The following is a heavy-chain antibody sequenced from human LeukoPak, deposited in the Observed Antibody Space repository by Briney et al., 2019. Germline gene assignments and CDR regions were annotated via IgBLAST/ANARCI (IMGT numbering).Heavy chain of an antibody. CDR1: GFTFSSYG. V-gene: IGHV3-30*18. CDR2: KSYDGSNK. J-gene: IGHJ4*02. D-gene: IGHD3-16*02. CDR3: AKDSHVWGSYRYRDFDY. Sequence: GGSLRLSCAASGFTFSSYGMHWVRQAPGKGLEWVAVKSYDGSNKYYADSVKGRFTISRDNSKNTLYLQMNSLRAEDTAVYYCAKDSHVWGSYRYRDFDYWGQGTLVTVSS.